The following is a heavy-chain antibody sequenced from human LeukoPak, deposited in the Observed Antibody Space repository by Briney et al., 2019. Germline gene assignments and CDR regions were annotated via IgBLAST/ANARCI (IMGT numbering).Heavy chain of an antibody. CDR3: AGDYDSSGGLDY. D-gene: IGHD3-22*01. Sequence: GGSLRLSCAASGFTFSSHTMHWVRQAPGKGLEWVAVISYDGSNKYYADSVKGRFTISRDTSKNTLYLQMNSLRAEDTAVYYCAGDYDSSGGLDYWGQGTLVTVSS. V-gene: IGHV3-30*04. J-gene: IGHJ4*02. CDR1: GFTFSSHT. CDR2: ISYDGSNK.